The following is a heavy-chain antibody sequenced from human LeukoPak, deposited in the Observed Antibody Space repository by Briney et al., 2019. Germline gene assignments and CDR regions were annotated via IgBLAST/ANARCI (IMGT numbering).Heavy chain of an antibody. Sequence: GGSLRLSCAASGFTFSDYYMSWIRQAPGKGLEWVSYISSSGSTIYYADSVKGRFTISRDNAKNSLYLQMNNLRAEDTAVYYCARGTDYYDSSGYPPLDYWGQGTLVTVSS. V-gene: IGHV3-11*01. CDR3: ARGTDYYDSSGYPPLDY. D-gene: IGHD3-22*01. CDR2: ISSSGSTI. J-gene: IGHJ4*02. CDR1: GFTFSDYY.